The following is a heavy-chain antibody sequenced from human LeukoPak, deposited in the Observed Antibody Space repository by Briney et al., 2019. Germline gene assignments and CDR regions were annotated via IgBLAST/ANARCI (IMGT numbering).Heavy chain of an antibody. J-gene: IGHJ6*03. D-gene: IGHD4-17*01. V-gene: IGHV3-48*03. CDR3: AKRRHGYGDYYQMDV. CDR2: ISSSGSTI. Sequence: TGGSLRLSCAASGFTFSSYEMNWVRQAPGKGLEWVSYISSSGSTIYYADSVKGRFTISRDNSKNTLYLQMNSLRADDTAVYYCAKRRHGYGDYYQMDVWGKGTTVTVSS. CDR1: GFTFSSYE.